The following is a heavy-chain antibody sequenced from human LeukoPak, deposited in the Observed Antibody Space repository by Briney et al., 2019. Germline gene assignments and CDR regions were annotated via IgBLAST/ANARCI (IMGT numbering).Heavy chain of an antibody. CDR3: AKDIAARPNYFDY. D-gene: IGHD6-6*01. J-gene: IGHJ4*02. CDR2: IRYDGSNK. V-gene: IGHV3-30*02. CDR1: GFTFSGYG. Sequence: GGSLRLSCAASGFTFSGYGMHWVRQAPGKGLEWVAFIRYDGSNKYYADSVKGRFTISRDNSKNTLYLQMNSLRAEDTAVYYCAKDIAARPNYFDYWGQGTLVTVSS.